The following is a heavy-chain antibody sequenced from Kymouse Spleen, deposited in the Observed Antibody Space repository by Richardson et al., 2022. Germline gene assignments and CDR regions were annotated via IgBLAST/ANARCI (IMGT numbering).Heavy chain of an antibody. Sequence: QVQLVESGGGVVQPGRSLRLSCAASGFTFSSYGMHWVRQAPGKGLEWVAVISYDGSNKYYADSVKGRFTISRDNSKNTLYLQMNSLRAEDTAVYYCAKDRWELPPTNYYGMDVWGQGTTVTVSS. CDR1: GFTFSSYG. J-gene: IGHJ6*02. V-gene: IGHV3-30*18. CDR3: AKDRWELPPTNYYGMDV. D-gene: IGHD1-26*01. CDR2: ISYDGSNK.